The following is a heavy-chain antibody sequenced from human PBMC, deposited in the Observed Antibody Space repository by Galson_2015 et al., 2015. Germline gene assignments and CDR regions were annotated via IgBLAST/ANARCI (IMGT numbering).Heavy chain of an antibody. J-gene: IGHJ4*02. D-gene: IGHD3-10*01. CDR3: TAVNYYITGGYQPFEY. CDR1: GYTLTELS. V-gene: IGHV1-24*01. Sequence: SVKVSCKVSGYTLTELSMHWVRQAPGKGLEWMGGLDPEDGETIYAQKFQGRVTMTEDTSTDTAYMELSSLRSEDTAVYFCTAVNYYITGGYQPFEYWGQGTQVTVSS. CDR2: LDPEDGET.